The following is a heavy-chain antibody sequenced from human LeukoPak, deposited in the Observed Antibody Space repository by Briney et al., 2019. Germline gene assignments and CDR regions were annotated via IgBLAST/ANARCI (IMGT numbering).Heavy chain of an antibody. CDR3: ARHEQWLGSLDP. D-gene: IGHD6-19*01. CDR2: IYYSGST. Sequence: SETLSLTCTVSGGSISSPSYYWGWIRQPPGKGLEWIGSIYYSGSTYFNPSLKTRVTISVDTSKTQFALKLSSVTAADTAVYYCARHEQWLGSLDPWGQGTLVTVSS. J-gene: IGHJ5*02. CDR1: GGSISSPSYY. V-gene: IGHV4-39*01.